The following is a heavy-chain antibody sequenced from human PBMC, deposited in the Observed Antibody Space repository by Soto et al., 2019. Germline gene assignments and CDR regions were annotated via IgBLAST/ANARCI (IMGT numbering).Heavy chain of an antibody. CDR2: IIPNFGTA. Sequence: VQLVQSGAEVKKPGSSVKVSCKASGGTFSSYAISWVRQAPGQGLEWMGGIIPNFGTANYAQKFQGRVTITADETTRQAYMEPGHLRAGDTCVYFCAQDQGLEGLREYLRGGYLDHWGQGTLVTVSS. J-gene: IGHJ4*02. CDR3: AQDQGLEGLREYLRGGYLDH. D-gene: IGHD2-15*01. CDR1: GGTFSSYA. V-gene: IGHV1-69*01.